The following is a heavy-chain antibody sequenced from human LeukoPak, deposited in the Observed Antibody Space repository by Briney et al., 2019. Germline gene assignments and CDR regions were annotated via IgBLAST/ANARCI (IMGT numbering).Heavy chain of an antibody. V-gene: IGHV4-31*03. CDR1: GGSISSGDYY. CDR2: IFYSRSA. J-gene: IGHJ4*02. D-gene: IGHD2-2*01. Sequence: SETLSLTCTVSGGSISSGDYYWNWIRQHPEKSLEWIGYIFYSRSAYYNPSLKSRVTISVDTSKNQLSLKLSSVTAADTAVYYCARTEYDFDYWGQGTLVTVSS. CDR3: ARTEYDFDY.